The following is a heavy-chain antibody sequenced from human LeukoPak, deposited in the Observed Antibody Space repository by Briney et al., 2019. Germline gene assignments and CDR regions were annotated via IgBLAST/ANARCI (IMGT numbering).Heavy chain of an antibody. Sequence: ASVKVSCKASGGTFSSYAISWVRQAPGQGLEWMGWISAYNGNTNYAQKLQGRVTMTTDTSTSTAYMELRSLRSDDTAVYYCARALYGSGSYYTSDYWGQGTLVTVSS. CDR3: ARALYGSGSYYTSDY. CDR1: GGTFSSYA. CDR2: ISAYNGNT. D-gene: IGHD3-10*01. J-gene: IGHJ4*02. V-gene: IGHV1-18*01.